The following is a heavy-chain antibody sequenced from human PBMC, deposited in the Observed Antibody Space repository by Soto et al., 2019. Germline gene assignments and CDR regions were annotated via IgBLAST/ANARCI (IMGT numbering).Heavy chain of an antibody. CDR3: ARGATVTQFDY. Sequence: ETLAPTCPVSGVSDSSGSFYWAWIRQPPGKGLEWIGFGSYSGTTNYKPSLKSRVTISVDTSRSQISLKVSSLTAADTAVYYCARGATVTQFDYWGRGTLVTVYS. CDR2: GSYSGTT. CDR1: GVSDSSGSFY. V-gene: IGHV4-61*01. D-gene: IGHD2-21*02. J-gene: IGHJ4*02.